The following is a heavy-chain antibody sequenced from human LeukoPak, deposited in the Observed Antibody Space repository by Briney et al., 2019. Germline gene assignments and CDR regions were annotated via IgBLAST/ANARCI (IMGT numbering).Heavy chain of an antibody. CDR2: INPNSGGT. CDR3: ATEDWTNLRKTRAYSYYFDY. Sequence: AASVKVSCKASGYTFTGYYMHWVRQAPGQGLEWMGWINPNSGGTNYAQKFQGRVTMTRDTSISTAYMELSRLRSDDTAVYYCATEDWTNLRKTRAYSYYFDYWGQGTLVTVSS. J-gene: IGHJ4*02. D-gene: IGHD3/OR15-3a*01. CDR1: GYTFTGYY. V-gene: IGHV1-2*02.